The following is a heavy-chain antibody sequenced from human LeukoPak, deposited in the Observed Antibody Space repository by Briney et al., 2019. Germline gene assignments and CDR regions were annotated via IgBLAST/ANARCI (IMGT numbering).Heavy chain of an antibody. CDR1: GYTFTSYY. CDR3: AIRHLVSQPIDY. D-gene: IGHD1-1*01. CDR2: INPSGGST. V-gene: IGHV1-46*01. Sequence: ASVKVSCKXSGYTFTSYYMHWVRQAPGQGLEWMGIINPSGGSTSYAQKFQGRVTMTRDTSTSTVYMELSSLRSEDTAVYYCAIRHLVSQPIDYWGQGTLVTVSS. J-gene: IGHJ4*02.